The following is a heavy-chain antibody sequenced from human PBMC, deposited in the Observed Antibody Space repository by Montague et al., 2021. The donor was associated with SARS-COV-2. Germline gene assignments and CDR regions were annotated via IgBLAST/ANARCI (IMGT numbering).Heavy chain of an antibody. CDR2: LYYNGST. V-gene: IGHV4-39*01. CDR3: AKTKYYYDSGALYGWFDP. D-gene: IGHD3-22*01. CDR1: GDSFTSRTYS. J-gene: IGHJ5*02. Sequence: SETLSLTCTASGDSFTSRTYSWVWIRQPPGTGLEWIGNLYYNGSTHFNPSLKSRATMSVDSSKNQFSLKLSSVTAADTAVYFCAKTKYYYDSGALYGWFDPWGQGALVTVSS.